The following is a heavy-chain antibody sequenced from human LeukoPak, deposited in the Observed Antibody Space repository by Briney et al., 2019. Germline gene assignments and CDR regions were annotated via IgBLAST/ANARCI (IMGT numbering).Heavy chain of an antibody. CDR3: ARDRGDYYGSGYFDY. CDR1: GYTFTSYA. J-gene: IGHJ4*02. Sequence: ASVKVSCKASGYTFTSYAMHWVRQAPGQRLEWMGWINAGNGNTKYSQKFQGRVSITRDTSASTAYMELSSLRSEDMAVYYCARDRGDYYGSGYFDYWGQGTLVTVSS. V-gene: IGHV1-3*01. D-gene: IGHD3-10*01. CDR2: INAGNGNT.